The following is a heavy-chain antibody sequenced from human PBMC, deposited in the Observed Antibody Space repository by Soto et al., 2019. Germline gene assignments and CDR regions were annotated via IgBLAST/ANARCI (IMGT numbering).Heavy chain of an antibody. CDR1: GFTFSRYW. CDR2: INSAGSST. CDR3: AVAVAGPTAIGY. D-gene: IGHD6-19*01. Sequence: EVQLVESGGGLVQPGGSLRLSCAASGFTFSRYWMHWVRQAPGKGLVWVSRINSAGSSTSYADSVKGRFTISRDTATNTLYLQMKSLRAEDTAVYYCAVAVAGPTAIGYWGQGTLVTVSS. V-gene: IGHV3-74*01. J-gene: IGHJ4*02.